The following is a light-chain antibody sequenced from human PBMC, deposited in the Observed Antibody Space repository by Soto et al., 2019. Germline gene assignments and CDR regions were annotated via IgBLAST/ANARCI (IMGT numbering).Light chain of an antibody. CDR3: ASWDGNLSARL. V-gene: IGLV1-47*01. J-gene: IGLJ2*01. CDR2: RND. CDR1: TSNIGSNY. Sequence: QSALTQPPSASGTPGQTVTISCSGGTSNIGSNYVYWYQQVPGTAPKLLIYRNDQRPSGVPDRFSASKSFTSASLAISGLRSEDEADYYCASWDGNLSARLFGGGTKLTVL.